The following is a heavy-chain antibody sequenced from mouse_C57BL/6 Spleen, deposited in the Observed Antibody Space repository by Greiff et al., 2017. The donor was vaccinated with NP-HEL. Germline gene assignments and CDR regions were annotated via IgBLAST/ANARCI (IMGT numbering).Heavy chain of an antibody. V-gene: IGHV1-64*01. J-gene: IGHJ4*01. D-gene: IGHD2-12*01. CDR2: IHPNSGST. CDR1: GYTFTSYW. Sequence: VQLQQPGAELVKPGASVKLFCKASGYTFTSYWMHWVKQRPGQGLEWIGMIHPNSGSTNYNEKFKSKATLTVDKSSSTAYMQLSSLTSEDSAVYYCARSHSPYYAMDYWGQGTSVTVSS. CDR3: ARSHSPYYAMDY.